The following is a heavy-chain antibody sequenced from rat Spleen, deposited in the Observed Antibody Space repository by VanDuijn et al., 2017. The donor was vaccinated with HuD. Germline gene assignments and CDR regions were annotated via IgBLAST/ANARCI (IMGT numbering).Heavy chain of an antibody. V-gene: IGHV3-3*01. Sequence: EVQLQESGPGLVKPSQSLSLTCSVTDHSITNGYRWNWIRKFPGNKLEWMGYINSAGTTIYSPSLKSRISITRDTSRNQFFLQVNSVTSEDTATYYCARYRDSYGHVGIFDNWGQGVMVTVSS. CDR2: INSAGTT. CDR1: DHSITNGYR. J-gene: IGHJ2*01. D-gene: IGHD1-12*01. CDR3: ARYRDSYGHVGIFDN.